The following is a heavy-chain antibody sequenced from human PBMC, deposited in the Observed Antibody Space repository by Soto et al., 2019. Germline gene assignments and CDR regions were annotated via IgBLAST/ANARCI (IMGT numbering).Heavy chain of an antibody. CDR2: IHAGNGYT. J-gene: IGHJ3*02. V-gene: IGHV1-3*01. CDR3: ARVQYSGYDFKLAFDI. D-gene: IGHD5-12*01. CDR1: GYTFDNYA. Sequence: QVQLVQSGAQVKKPGASVKVSCKASGYTFDNYALHWVRQAPGRRLEWMGWIHAGNGYTKYSQSFQGRVTITRDTSASTVHMDLSSLRXXXXXXXYCARVQYSGYDFKLAFDIWGQGTMVTVSS.